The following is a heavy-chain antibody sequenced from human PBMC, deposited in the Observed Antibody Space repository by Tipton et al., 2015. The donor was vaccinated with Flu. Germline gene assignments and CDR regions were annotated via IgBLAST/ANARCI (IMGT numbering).Heavy chain of an antibody. CDR3: ARRDYSNYVSEPKNWFDS. D-gene: IGHD4-11*01. CDR1: GYSISSGYY. J-gene: IGHJ5*01. CDR2: VYESGSN. V-gene: IGHV4-38-2*01. Sequence: TLSLTCAVSGYSISSGYYISSGHYWDWIRQPPGKGLEWIGSVYESGSNYYNPSLKSRVTISVDASRNQLSLKLSSVTAADTAVYYCARRDYSNYVSEPKNWFDSWGQGALVIVSS.